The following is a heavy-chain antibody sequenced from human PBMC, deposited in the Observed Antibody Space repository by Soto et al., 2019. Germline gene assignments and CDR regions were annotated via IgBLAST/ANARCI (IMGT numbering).Heavy chain of an antibody. Sequence: GGSLRLSCAASGFTFSSYWMSWVRQAPGKGLEWVANIKQDGSEKYYVDSVKGRFTISRDNAKNSLYLQMNSLRAEDTAVYYCARDASGSYDPFAAFDIWGQGTMVTVSS. CDR3: ARDASGSYDPFAAFDI. CDR2: IKQDGSEK. V-gene: IGHV3-7*05. CDR1: GFTFSSYW. D-gene: IGHD1-26*01. J-gene: IGHJ3*02.